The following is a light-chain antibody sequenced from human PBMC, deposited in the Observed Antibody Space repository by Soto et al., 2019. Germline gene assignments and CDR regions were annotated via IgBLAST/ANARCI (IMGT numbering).Light chain of an antibody. V-gene: IGLV1-47*01. Sequence: QSVLTQPPSASGTPGQRVTISCSGSSSNIESNYVYWYQQLPGTAPKLLIYRNDQRPSGVPDRFSGSKSGTSASLAISGLRSEDEADYYCAAWDDSLSGRFGGGTKLTVL. J-gene: IGLJ2*01. CDR2: RND. CDR3: AAWDDSLSGR. CDR1: SSNIESNY.